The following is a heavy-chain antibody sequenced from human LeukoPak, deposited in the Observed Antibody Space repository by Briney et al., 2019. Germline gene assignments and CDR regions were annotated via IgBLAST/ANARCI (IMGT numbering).Heavy chain of an antibody. CDR2: ITSSSTSI. J-gene: IGHJ4*02. V-gene: IGHV3-21*04. Sequence: PGGSLRLSCAASGFIFTTYTMHWVRQAPGKGLEWVSSITSSSTSIYYADSVKGRFTISRDNAKNSLYLQMNSLRAEDTALYYCARSYSSSWYDFDYWGQGTLVTVSS. D-gene: IGHD6-13*01. CDR1: GFIFTTYT. CDR3: ARSYSSSWYDFDY.